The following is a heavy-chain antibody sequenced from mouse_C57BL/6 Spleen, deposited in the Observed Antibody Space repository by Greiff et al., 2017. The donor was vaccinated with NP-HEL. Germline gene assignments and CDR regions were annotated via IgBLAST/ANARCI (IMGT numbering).Heavy chain of an antibody. V-gene: IGHV1-61*01. D-gene: IGHD1-1*01. CDR3: ARNYGSSWYFDV. CDR2: IYPSDSET. CDR1: GYTFTSYW. Sequence: QVQLKQPGAELVRPGSSVKLSCKASGYTFTSYWMDWVKQRPGQGLEWIGNIYPSDSETHYNQKFKDKATLTVDKSSSTAYMQLSSLTSEDSAVYYCARNYGSSWYFDVWGTGTTVTVSS. J-gene: IGHJ1*03.